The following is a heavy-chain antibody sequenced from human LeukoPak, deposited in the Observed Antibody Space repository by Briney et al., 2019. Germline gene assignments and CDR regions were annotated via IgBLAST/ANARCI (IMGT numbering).Heavy chain of an antibody. Sequence: SETLSLTCAVSGYSISSGYYWGWIRQPPGKGLEWIGSIYHSGSTYYNPSLKSRVTISVDTSKNQFSLKLSSVTAADTAVYYWARVYGNYGSGSHDYWGQGTLVTVSS. CDR1: GYSISSGYY. J-gene: IGHJ4*02. D-gene: IGHD3-10*01. CDR3: ARVYGNYGSGSHDY. CDR2: IYHSGST. V-gene: IGHV4-38-2*01.